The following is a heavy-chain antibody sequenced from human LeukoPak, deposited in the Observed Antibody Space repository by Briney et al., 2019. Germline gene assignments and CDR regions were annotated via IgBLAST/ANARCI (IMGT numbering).Heavy chain of an antibody. CDR1: GYTFTSYY. CDR3: ARDGMYGGCPVFYFDY. Sequence: ASVKVSCKASGYTFTSYYMHWVRQAPGQGLEWMGIIDPSGGSTSYAQKFQGRVTMTRDTSTSTVYMELSSLRSEDTAVYYCARDGMYGGCPVFYFDYWGQGTLVTVSS. CDR2: IDPSGGST. J-gene: IGHJ4*02. V-gene: IGHV1-46*01. D-gene: IGHD2-15*01.